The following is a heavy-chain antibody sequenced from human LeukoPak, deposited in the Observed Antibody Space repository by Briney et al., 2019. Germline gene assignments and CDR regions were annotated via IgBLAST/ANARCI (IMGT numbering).Heavy chain of an antibody. CDR3: AREYNWNDVGYYYYYMDV. D-gene: IGHD1-20*01. J-gene: IGHJ6*03. V-gene: IGHV3-48*01. Sequence: GGSLRLSCAASGFTFSSYSMNWIRQAPGKGLEWVSYISSSGNTIYYADSVKGRFTISRDNAKNSLYLQMNSLRAEDTAVYYCAREYNWNDVGYYYYYMDVWGKGTTVTVSS. CDR1: GFTFSSYS. CDR2: ISSSGNTI.